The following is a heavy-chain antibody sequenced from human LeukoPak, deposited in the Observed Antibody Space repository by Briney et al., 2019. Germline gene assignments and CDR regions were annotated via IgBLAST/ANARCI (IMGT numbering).Heavy chain of an antibody. CDR2: ISGSGGST. CDR1: GFTFSSYA. D-gene: IGHD5-12*01. CDR3: AKGRDRYDAGFDY. Sequence: GGSLRLSCAASGFTFSSYAMSWVRQAPGKGLEWVSGISGSGGSTYYADSVKGRFTISRDNSKNTLYLQMNSLRAEDTAVYYCAKGRDRYDAGFDYWGQGTLVTVSS. V-gene: IGHV3-23*01. J-gene: IGHJ4*02.